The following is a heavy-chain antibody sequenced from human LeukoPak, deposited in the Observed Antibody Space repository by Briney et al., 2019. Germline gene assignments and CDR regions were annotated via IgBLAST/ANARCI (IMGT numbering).Heavy chain of an antibody. CDR3: ARDGIPPGYYYDSSGYYYYMDV. CDR1: GFSFSRYS. D-gene: IGHD3-22*01. Sequence: PGGSLRLSCAASGFSFSRYSMSWVRQAPGKGLEWVSYISSSGSTIYYADSVKGRFTISRDNAKNLLYLQMNSLRAEDTAVYYCARDGIPPGYYYDSSGYYYYMDVWGKGTTVTVSS. V-gene: IGHV3-48*04. CDR2: ISSSGSTI. J-gene: IGHJ6*03.